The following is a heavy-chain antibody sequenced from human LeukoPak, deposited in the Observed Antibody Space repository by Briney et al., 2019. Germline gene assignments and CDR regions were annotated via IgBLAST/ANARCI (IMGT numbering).Heavy chain of an antibody. Sequence: SVKVSCKASGGTFSSYSISWVRQAPGQGLEWMGGIIPIFGTANYAQKFQGRVTITTDESTSTAYMDVNSLRSEDTAVYYCARQSNYFDWFDTWGQGTLVTVSS. CDR3: ARQSNYFDWFDT. CDR2: IIPIFGTA. CDR1: GGTFSSYS. J-gene: IGHJ5*02. V-gene: IGHV1-69*05. D-gene: IGHD4-11*01.